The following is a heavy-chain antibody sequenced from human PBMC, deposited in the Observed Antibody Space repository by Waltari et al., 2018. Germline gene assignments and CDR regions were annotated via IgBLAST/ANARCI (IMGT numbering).Heavy chain of an antibody. V-gene: IGHV3-33*01. CDR2: ILYAGSNK. J-gene: IGHJ4*02. CDR1: GFTFSSYG. Sequence: QVQLVEYGGGVVQPGRSLRLSCAASGFTFSSYGMHWVRQAPGKGRGWVAVILYAGSNKYYADVVKGRFTISRDNSKNTLYLQINSLRAEDTAVYYCASGLGYMDYWGQGTLVTVSS. D-gene: IGHD1-1*01. CDR3: ASGLGYMDY.